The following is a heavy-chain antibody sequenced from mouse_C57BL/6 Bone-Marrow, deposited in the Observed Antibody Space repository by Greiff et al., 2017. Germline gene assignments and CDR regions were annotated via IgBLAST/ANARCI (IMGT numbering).Heavy chain of an antibody. V-gene: IGHV1-55*01. CDR1: GYTFTSYW. J-gene: IGHJ1*03. D-gene: IGHD1-1*01. CDR3: ARGGVTTVVPYWYFDV. CDR2: IDPGSGST. Sequence: VQLQQPGAELVKPGASVKLSCKASGYTFTSYWMQWVKQRPGQGLEWIGEIDPGSGSTNYNEKFKSKATLTVDTSSSTAYMQLSSLTSEDSAVYYCARGGVTTVVPYWYFDVWGTGTTVTVSS.